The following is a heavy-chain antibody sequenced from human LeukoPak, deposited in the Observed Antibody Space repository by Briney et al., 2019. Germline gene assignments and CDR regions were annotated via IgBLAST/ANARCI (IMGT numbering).Heavy chain of an antibody. V-gene: IGHV3-74*01. CDR3: ASDVAYKFDN. D-gene: IGHD5-24*01. CDR1: GFTFSSYA. J-gene: IGHJ4*02. CDR2: IGPDGTTT. Sequence: GGSLRLSCAASGFTFSSYAMSWVRQAPGKGLVWLSRIGPDGTTTNYADSVKGRFTIPRDNAKNTPYLQMNSLRDEDTAVYYCASDVAYKFDNWGQGTLVTFSS.